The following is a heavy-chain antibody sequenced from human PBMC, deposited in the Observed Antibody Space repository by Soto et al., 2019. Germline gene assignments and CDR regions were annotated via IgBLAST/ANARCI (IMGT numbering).Heavy chain of an antibody. CDR1: GGCINSNNYY. D-gene: IGHD2-15*01. CDR2: IYYDGST. J-gene: IGHJ4*02. Sequence: PSERLALTCTVSGGCINSNNYYWAWIRQPPGKGLAWIASIYYDGSTSYNPSLKSRVSISVDTSKNHFSLKLSSATAADTAVYYCAKVVVAATRHTDFDSWGQGTLVTVSS. V-gene: IGHV4-39*02. CDR3: AKVVVAATRHTDFDS.